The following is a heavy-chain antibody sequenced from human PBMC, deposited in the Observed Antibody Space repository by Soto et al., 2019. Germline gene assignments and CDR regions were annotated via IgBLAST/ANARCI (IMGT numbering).Heavy chain of an antibody. CDR1: GGSISSSSYY. CDR3: ATDYSNINYYYYYMDG. J-gene: IGHJ6*03. CDR2: IYYSGST. D-gene: IGHD4-4*01. Sequence: PSETLSLTCTVSGGSISSSSYYWGWIRQPTGKGLEWIGSIYYSGSTYYNPSLKSRVTISVDTSKNQFSLKLSSVTAADTAVYYCATDYSNINYYYYYMDGWGKGTTVTVSS. V-gene: IGHV4-39*01.